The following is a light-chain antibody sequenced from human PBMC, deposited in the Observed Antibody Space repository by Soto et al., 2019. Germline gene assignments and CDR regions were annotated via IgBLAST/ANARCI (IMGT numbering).Light chain of an antibody. CDR1: ENVRTF. CDR3: QQHSHWPPWT. CDR2: GAS. V-gene: IGKV3-11*01. Sequence: VLTQSPATLSLSPGERATLSCRASENVRTFVDWYQHKPGQAPRLLIYGASNRATDIPARSSGSGSGTDFTLTISNLEPEDFAVYYCQQHSHWPPWTFGQGTRVEIQ. J-gene: IGKJ1*01.